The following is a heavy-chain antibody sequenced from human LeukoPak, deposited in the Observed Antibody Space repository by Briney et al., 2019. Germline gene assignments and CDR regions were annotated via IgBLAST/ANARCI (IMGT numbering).Heavy chain of an antibody. CDR1: GFTFSSYG. V-gene: IGHV3-33*01. J-gene: IGHJ3*02. CDR2: IWYDGGNK. D-gene: IGHD1-26*01. CDR3: ARNGIVGDDAFDI. Sequence: GGSLRLSCAASGFTFSSYGMHWVRQAPGKGLEWVAVIWYDGGNKYYADSVKGRFTISRDNSKNTLYLQMNSLRAGDTAVYYCARNGIVGDDAFDIWGQGTMVTVSS.